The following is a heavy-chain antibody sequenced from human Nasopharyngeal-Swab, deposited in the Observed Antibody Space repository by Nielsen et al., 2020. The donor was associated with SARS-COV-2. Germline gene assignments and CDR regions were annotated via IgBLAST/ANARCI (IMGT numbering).Heavy chain of an antibody. CDR3: ARAPDSSTYGLRY. Sequence: GGSLRLSCAASGFAFTDYSMDWVRQAPGKGLEWVSYITSSSSTRYYADSVKGRFTISRDNVKNSLYLQMNSLRDEDTAVYYCARAPDSSTYGLRYWGLGTLVTVSS. J-gene: IGHJ4*02. CDR1: GFAFTDYS. CDR2: ITSSSSTR. D-gene: IGHD3-10*01. V-gene: IGHV3-48*02.